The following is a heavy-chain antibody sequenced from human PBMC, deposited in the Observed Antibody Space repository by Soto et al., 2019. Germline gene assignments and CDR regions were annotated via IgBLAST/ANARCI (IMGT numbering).Heavy chain of an antibody. CDR2: IRSKAYGGTT. J-gene: IGHJ6*02. V-gene: IGHV3-49*03. CDR3: TRDDNVDTAMVSGYYYYGMDV. D-gene: IGHD5-18*01. CDR1: VVTLVDYA. Sequence: GSLRLCYRACVVTLVDYAMSWFRQAPGNWLEWVVFIRSKAYGGTTEYAASVKFRFTISRDDSKSIAYLQMNSLKTEDTAVYYCTRDDNVDTAMVSGYYYYGMDVWGQGTTVTVSS.